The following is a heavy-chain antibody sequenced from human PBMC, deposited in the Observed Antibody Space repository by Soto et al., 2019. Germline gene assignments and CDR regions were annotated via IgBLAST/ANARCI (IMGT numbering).Heavy chain of an antibody. J-gene: IGHJ4*02. V-gene: IGHV3-23*02. CDR3: VRRGSETGWYFDQ. Sequence: EVQLLESEGGLVQPGGSLRLSCAASGFTFYRYDMFWVRQTPRRGLEWVSFISGSGGRIEYGDFVRGRFTASRDNAEDTLSLQMNTLASDDTGVYYCVRRGSETGWYFDQWGQGTLVVVSS. CDR1: GFTFYRYD. D-gene: IGHD6-19*01. CDR2: ISGSGGRI.